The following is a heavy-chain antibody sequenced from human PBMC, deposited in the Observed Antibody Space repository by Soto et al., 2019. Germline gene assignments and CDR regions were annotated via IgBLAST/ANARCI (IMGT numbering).Heavy chain of an antibody. CDR1: GGSISSGGYY. J-gene: IGHJ6*03. CDR3: ARASYCSSTSCYAVGYNYYYMDV. CDR2: IYYSGST. Sequence: PSETLSLTCTVSGGSISSGGYYWSWIRQHPGKGLEWIGYIYYSGSTYYNPSLKSRVTISVDTSKNQFSLKLSSVTAADTAVYYCARASYCSSTSCYAVGYNYYYMDVWGKGTTVTVSS. D-gene: IGHD2-2*01. V-gene: IGHV4-31*03.